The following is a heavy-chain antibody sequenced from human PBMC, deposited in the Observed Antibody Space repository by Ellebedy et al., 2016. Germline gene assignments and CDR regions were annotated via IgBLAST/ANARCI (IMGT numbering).Heavy chain of an antibody. CDR3: ARETRGYAGIFDY. D-gene: IGHD2-15*01. CDR2: VSASGTIT. V-gene: IGHV3-23*01. J-gene: IGHJ4*02. CDR1: GFSFSTYG. Sequence: GGSLRLXXAVSGFSFSTYGMSWVRQAPGKGLQWVSTVSASGTITYYADSVRGRFTISRDNSENTLYLQMNSLRAEDTALYYCARETRGYAGIFDYWGQGTLVTASS.